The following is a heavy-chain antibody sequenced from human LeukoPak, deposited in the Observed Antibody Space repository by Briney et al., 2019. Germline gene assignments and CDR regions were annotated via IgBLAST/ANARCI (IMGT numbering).Heavy chain of an antibody. CDR1: GFTFSSYS. V-gene: IGHV3-21*01. CDR3: ARGLAYYYDSSAYFLDY. J-gene: IGHJ4*02. Sequence: GGSLRLSREASGFTFSSYSMNWVRQAPGKGLEWVSSISSSSSYIYYAASVKSRSIISRDSSKNTLYLQMNSLRAEDTAVYYCARGLAYYYDSSAYFLDYWGQGTLVTVSS. D-gene: IGHD3-22*01. CDR2: ISSSSSYI.